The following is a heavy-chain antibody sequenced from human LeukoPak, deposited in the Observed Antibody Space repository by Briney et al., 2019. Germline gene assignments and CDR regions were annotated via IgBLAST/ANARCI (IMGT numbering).Heavy chain of an antibody. J-gene: IGHJ3*02. V-gene: IGHV4-61*02. CDR2: IYTSGST. CDR1: GGSISSGSYY. CDR3: ARPYYDSSGYYHDAFDI. D-gene: IGHD3-22*01. Sequence: SQTLSLTCTVSGGSISSGSYYWSWIRQPAGKGLEWIGRIYTSGSTNYNPSLKSRVTISVDTSKNQFSLKLSSVTAADTAVYYCARPYYDSSGYYHDAFDIWGQGTMVTVSS.